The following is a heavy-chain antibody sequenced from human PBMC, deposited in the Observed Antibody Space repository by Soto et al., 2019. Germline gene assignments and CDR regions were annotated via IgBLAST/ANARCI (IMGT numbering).Heavy chain of an antibody. CDR1: GGTFSSYA. CDR3: ARGGDSSGYYYVALDY. J-gene: IGHJ4*02. CDR2: IIPIFGTA. Sequence: ASVKVSCKASGGTFSSYAISWVRQAPGQGLEWMGGIIPIFGTANYAQKFQGRVTITADESTSTAYMELSSLRSEDTAVYYCARGGDSSGYYYVALDYWGQGTLVTVSS. D-gene: IGHD3-22*01. V-gene: IGHV1-69*13.